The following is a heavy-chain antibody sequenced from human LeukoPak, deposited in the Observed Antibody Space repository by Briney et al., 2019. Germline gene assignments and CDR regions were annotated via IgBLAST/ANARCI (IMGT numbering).Heavy chain of an antibody. Sequence: GGSLRLSCAAPEFTVRSNSMTWVRQAPGKGLEWVAVIYTGGGTHYADSVRGRFTISRDNSKHTLFLQMNSLRAEDTAVYYCARDAHLSYASGLDYWGQGILVTVSS. CDR2: IYTGGGT. CDR3: ARDAHLSYASGLDY. J-gene: IGHJ4*02. V-gene: IGHV3-66*01. CDR1: EFTVRSNS. D-gene: IGHD3-10*01.